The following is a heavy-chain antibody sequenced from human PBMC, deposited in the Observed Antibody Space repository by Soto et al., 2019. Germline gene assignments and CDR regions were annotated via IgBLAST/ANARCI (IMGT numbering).Heavy chain of an antibody. Sequence: QVKLVQSGGEVKKPGASVKISCKASGYTFSSYGISWVRKAPGQGLEWMGWISAYNGNTNYAQKFQGRVTMTTDTSTSTAYMELRSLRSDDTAIYYCARTLNEWLLGLKWGQGTLVTVSS. V-gene: IGHV1-18*01. CDR3: ARTLNEWLLGLK. D-gene: IGHD3-3*01. CDR1: GYTFSSYG. J-gene: IGHJ4*02. CDR2: ISAYNGNT.